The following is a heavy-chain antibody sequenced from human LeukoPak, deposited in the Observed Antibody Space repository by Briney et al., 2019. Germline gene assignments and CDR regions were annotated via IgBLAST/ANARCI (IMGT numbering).Heavy chain of an antibody. J-gene: IGHJ4*02. CDR1: GFTFSSHW. Sequence: PGGSLRLSCAASGFTFSSHWMSWVRQAPGKGPEWVANIKEDGSEKYYVDSVKGRFTISRDNAKNSLYLEMSSLRGEDTAMYYCARGPKWGQGTLVTVSS. CDR2: IKEDGSEK. CDR3: ARGPK. V-gene: IGHV3-7*04.